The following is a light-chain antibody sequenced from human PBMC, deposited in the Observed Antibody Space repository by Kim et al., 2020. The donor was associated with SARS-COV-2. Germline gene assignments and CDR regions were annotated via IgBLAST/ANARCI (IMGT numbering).Light chain of an antibody. J-gene: IGLJ2*01. CDR1: SSDICGYNY. CDR3: CSYAGSYVLV. CDR2: DVT. V-gene: IGLV2-11*01. Sequence: GQSVTISCTGTSSDICGYNYVSWYQHHPGKAPKLIIYDVTKRPSGVPDRFSGSKSGNTASLTISGLQAEDETDYYCCSYAGSYVLVFGGGTQLTVL.